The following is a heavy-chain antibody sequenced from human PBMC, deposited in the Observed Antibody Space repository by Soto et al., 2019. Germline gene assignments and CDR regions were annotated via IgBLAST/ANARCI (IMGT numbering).Heavy chain of an antibody. D-gene: IGHD4-17*01. V-gene: IGHV4-30-4*02. J-gene: IGHJ4*02. Sequence: SDTLSLPGAVSGCSISSGDFSWSWIRQPPGRGLELIGNIYYSGSTYYNPSLRSRAIMSVDTSQNQFSLKLSSLTAADTAVYFCARADDFSDRFDYWGQGALVTVSS. CDR1: GCSISSGDFS. CDR3: ARADDFSDRFDY. CDR2: IYYSGST.